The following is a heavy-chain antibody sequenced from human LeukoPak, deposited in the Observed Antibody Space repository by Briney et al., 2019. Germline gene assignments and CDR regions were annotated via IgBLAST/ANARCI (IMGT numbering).Heavy chain of an antibody. J-gene: IGHJ6*03. CDR1: GFTFSSYW. D-gene: IGHD3-3*01. Sequence: PGGSLRLSCAASGFTFSSYWMHWVRQAPGKGLEWVSYISSSGSTIYYADSVKGRFTISRDNAKNSLYLQMNSLRAEDTAVYYCASANPILLDYYYYYYMDVWGKGTTVTVSS. V-gene: IGHV3-48*04. CDR3: ASANPILLDYYYYYYMDV. CDR2: ISSSGSTI.